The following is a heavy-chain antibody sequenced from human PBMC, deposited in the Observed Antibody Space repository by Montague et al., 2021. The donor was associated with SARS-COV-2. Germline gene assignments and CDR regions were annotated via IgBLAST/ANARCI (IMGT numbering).Heavy chain of an antibody. D-gene: IGHD4-23*01. CDR2: INHSGTINY. CDR1: GGSFSGYY. CDR3: ARWDPQTLALIGLRGKSAIDY. V-gene: IGHV4-34*01. Sequence: SETLSLTCAVYGGSFSGYYWTWIRQSPGKGLEWIAEINHSGTINYNFNSSLRSRVTISVDTSKSQFSLKLSSVTAADAGVYYCARWDPQTLALIGLRGKSAIDYWGQGTLVTVSS. J-gene: IGHJ4*02.